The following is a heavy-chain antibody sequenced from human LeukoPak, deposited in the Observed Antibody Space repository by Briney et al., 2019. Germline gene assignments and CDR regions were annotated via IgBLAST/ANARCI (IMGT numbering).Heavy chain of an antibody. CDR3: ARGSKRIAARETWGSYYFDY. D-gene: IGHD6-6*01. CDR2: MNPKSGNT. CDR1: GYTFTSYD. Sequence: ASVKVSRKASGYTFTSYDINWVRQPTGQRLEWMGWMNPKSGNTDYAQKFQGRVTMTRSASISTAYMNLSSLRSEDTAVYYCARGSKRIAARETWGSYYFDYWGQGTLVTVSS. V-gene: IGHV1-8*01. J-gene: IGHJ4*02.